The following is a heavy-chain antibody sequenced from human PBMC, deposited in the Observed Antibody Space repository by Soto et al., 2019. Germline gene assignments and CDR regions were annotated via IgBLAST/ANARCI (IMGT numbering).Heavy chain of an antibody. CDR3: ARAGTPFDD. Sequence: ASVKVSCKASGYTFTNFGISWVRQAPGQGLEWMGWISAYNGNTNYAQKFQGRVTMTTDTSTSTAYMEVRSLRFDDTAVYYCARAGTPFDDWGQGTLVTVAS. V-gene: IGHV1-18*01. CDR2: ISAYNGNT. CDR1: GYTFTNFG. J-gene: IGHJ4*02. D-gene: IGHD3-10*01.